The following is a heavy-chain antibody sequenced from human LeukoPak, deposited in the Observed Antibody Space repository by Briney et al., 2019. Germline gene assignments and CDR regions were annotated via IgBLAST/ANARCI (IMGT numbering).Heavy chain of an antibody. CDR3: AKADIAAADL. CDR2: ISYDGSNK. Sequence: GGSLRLSCAASGFTVSSYGMHWVRQAPGKGLEWVAVISYDGSNKYYADSVKGRFTISRDNSKNTLCLQMNSLRAEDTAVYYCAKADIAAADLWGQGTLVTVSS. J-gene: IGHJ4*02. V-gene: IGHV3-30*18. CDR1: GFTVSSYG. D-gene: IGHD6-13*01.